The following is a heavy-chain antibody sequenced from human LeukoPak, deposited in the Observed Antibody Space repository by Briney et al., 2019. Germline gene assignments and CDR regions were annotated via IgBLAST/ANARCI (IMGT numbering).Heavy chain of an antibody. J-gene: IGHJ6*02. D-gene: IGHD2-8*01. V-gene: IGHV1-69*13. CDR2: IIPIFGTA. CDR3: ARIVLMVYATSAPHYYGMDV. CDR1: GGTFSSYA. Sequence: ASVKVSCKASGGTFSSYAISWVRQAPGQGLEWMGGIIPIFGTANYAQKFQGRVTITADESTSTAYMELSSLRSEDTAVYYCARIVLMVYATSAPHYYGMDVWGQGTTVTVSS.